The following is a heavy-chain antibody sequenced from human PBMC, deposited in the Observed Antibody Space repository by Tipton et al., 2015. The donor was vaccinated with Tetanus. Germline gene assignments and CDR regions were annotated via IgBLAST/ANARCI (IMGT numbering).Heavy chain of an antibody. Sequence: SLRLSCAASGFTFSSYAMSWVRQAPGKGLQWVSSISGSSSYIYYADSVKGRFTISRDNAKNSLYLQMSSLRAEDMAVYYCARAVVGAPGCMDVWGQGTTVTVSS. J-gene: IGHJ6*02. V-gene: IGHV3-21*01. CDR1: GFTFSSYA. D-gene: IGHD1-26*01. CDR3: ARAVVGAPGCMDV. CDR2: ISGSSSYI.